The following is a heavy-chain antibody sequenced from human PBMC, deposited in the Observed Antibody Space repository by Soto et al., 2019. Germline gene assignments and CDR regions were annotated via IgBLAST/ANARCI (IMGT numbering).Heavy chain of an antibody. Sequence: PSETLSLTCTVSGGSISSGDYYWSWIRQPPGKGLEWIGYIYYSGSTYYNPSLKSRVTISVDTSKNQFSLKLSSVTAADAAVYYCARAVEMAIFWFDPWGQGTLVTV. CDR3: ARAVEMAIFWFDP. CDR2: IYYSGST. CDR1: GGSISSGDYY. D-gene: IGHD2-21*01. V-gene: IGHV4-30-4*01. J-gene: IGHJ5*02.